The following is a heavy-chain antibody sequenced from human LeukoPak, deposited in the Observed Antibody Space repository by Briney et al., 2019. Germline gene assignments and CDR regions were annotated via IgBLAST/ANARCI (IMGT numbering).Heavy chain of an antibody. Sequence: GGSLRLSCAASGFTFSSYSMNWVRQAPGKGLEWVSSISSSSSYIYYADSVKGRFTISRDNAKNSLYLQMNSLRAEDTAVYYCASSPHNYYDSSGYPDYWGQGTLVTVSS. CDR1: GFTFSSYS. V-gene: IGHV3-21*01. J-gene: IGHJ4*02. CDR3: ASSPHNYYDSSGYPDY. D-gene: IGHD3-22*01. CDR2: ISSSSSYI.